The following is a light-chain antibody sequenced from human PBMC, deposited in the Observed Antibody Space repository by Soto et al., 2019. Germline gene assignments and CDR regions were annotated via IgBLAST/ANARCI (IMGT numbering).Light chain of an antibody. J-gene: IGKJ1*01. CDR1: QSVSSSY. CDR3: QQYGSSPRT. V-gene: IGKV3-20*01. Sequence: EMVLTQSPGTLSLSPGERATLACRASQSVSSSYLAWYQQNTGQAPRLLIYGASSRAPGIPDRFSGSGSGTDFTLTISRLEPEDFAVYYCQQYGSSPRTFGQGTKVHIK. CDR2: GAS.